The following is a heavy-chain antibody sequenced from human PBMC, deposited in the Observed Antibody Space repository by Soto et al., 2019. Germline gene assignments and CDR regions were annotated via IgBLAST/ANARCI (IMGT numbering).Heavy chain of an antibody. V-gene: IGHV1-3*01. CDR3: ARDGAVTGNINFDC. CDR2: INGGNGNT. D-gene: IGHD6-19*01. CDR1: GYTFTNCA. Sequence: QVQLVQSGAEVKKPGASVKVSCKASGYTFTNCAMHWVRQAPGQRLEWMGWINGGNGNTKYSQKFRDRVTITRDTSASTAYMELSSLTSEDAGVYYCARDGAVTGNINFDCWGQGTLVTVSS. J-gene: IGHJ4*02.